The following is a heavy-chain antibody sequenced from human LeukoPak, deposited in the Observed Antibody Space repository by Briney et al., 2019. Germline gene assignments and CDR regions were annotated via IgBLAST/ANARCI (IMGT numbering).Heavy chain of an antibody. J-gene: IGHJ5*02. Sequence: SETLSLTCTVSGVSISSYYWSWLRQPPGKGLEWIGYIYYSGSTNYNPSLKSRVTISVDTSKNQFSLKLSSVTAADTAVYYCARGSGSYYPFDPWGQGTLVTVSS. CDR3: ARGSGSYYPFDP. V-gene: IGHV4-59*08. CDR2: IYYSGST. D-gene: IGHD3-10*01. CDR1: GVSISSYY.